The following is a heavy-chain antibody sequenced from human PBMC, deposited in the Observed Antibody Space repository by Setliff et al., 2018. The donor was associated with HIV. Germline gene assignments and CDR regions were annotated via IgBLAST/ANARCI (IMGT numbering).Heavy chain of an antibody. CDR3: AGGIVVVPAAMHYYMDV. J-gene: IGHJ6*03. CDR1: GGSFSGFY. V-gene: IGHV4-34*01. D-gene: IGHD2-2*01. Sequence: PSETLSLTCAVYGGSFSGFYWNWIRQTPGKGLEWIGEINHSGSTNYNPSLKSRVTISLNTSKKQFSLKLSSVTAADTAVYYCAGGIVVVPAAMHYYMDVWGKGTTVTVSS. CDR2: INHSGST.